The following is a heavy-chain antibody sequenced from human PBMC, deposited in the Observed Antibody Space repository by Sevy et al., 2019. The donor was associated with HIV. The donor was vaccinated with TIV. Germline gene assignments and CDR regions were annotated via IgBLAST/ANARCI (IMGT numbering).Heavy chain of an antibody. V-gene: IGHV3-15*01. CDR3: DIDHRRDGIIVVTFEK. D-gene: IGHD3-22*01. J-gene: IGHJ4*02. CDR2: IRSKTGGGTT. CDR1: GLSFSNAW. Sequence: GGSLRLSCVASGLSFSNAWMSWVRQAPGKGLEWVGRIRSKTGGGTTDFAAFAKGKFTISRDDSKNTMYLQMNSLKTEDTGVYYCDIDHRRDGIIVVTFEKWGQGTLVAVSS.